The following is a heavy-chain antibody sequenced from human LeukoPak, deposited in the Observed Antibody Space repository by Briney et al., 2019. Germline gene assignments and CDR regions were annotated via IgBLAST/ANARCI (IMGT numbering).Heavy chain of an antibody. J-gene: IGHJ3*02. V-gene: IGHV4-61*02. CDR3: ARTEVAPFDAFDI. Sequence: TSETLSLTCTVSGGSISSGSYYWSWIRQPAGKGLEWIGRIYTSGSTNYNPSLKSRVTISVDTSKNQFSLNLNSVTAADTAVYYCARTEVAPFDAFDIWGQGTMVTVSS. CDR2: IYTSGST. CDR1: GGSISSGSYY. D-gene: IGHD1-14*01.